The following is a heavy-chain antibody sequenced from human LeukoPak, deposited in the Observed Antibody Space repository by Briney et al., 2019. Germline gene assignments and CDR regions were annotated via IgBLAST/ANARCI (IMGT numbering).Heavy chain of an antibody. Sequence: GASVKVSCKASGYTFTGYYMHWVRQATGQGLEWMGWMNPNSGNTGYAQKFQGRVTMTRNTSISTAYMELSSLRSEDTAVYYCARGGYSSGWYYDYYYGMDVWGQGTTVTVSS. D-gene: IGHD6-19*01. CDR1: GYTFTGYY. V-gene: IGHV1-8*02. CDR2: MNPNSGNT. J-gene: IGHJ6*02. CDR3: ARGGYSSGWYYDYYYGMDV.